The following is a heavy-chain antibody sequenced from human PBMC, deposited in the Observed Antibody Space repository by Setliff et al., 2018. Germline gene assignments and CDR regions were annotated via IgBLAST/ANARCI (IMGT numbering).Heavy chain of an antibody. Sequence: ASVKVSCKASGYTFTNYGFTWVRQAPGQGLEWMGMIITNTGKTSYPKKFQGRVTMTTDTYTGTGYMELRSLTSDDTAAYFCARFGGSCSSSSCYASDLWGQGTMVTVSS. CDR3: ARFGGSCSSSSCYASDL. D-gene: IGHD2-2*01. V-gene: IGHV1-18*01. CDR2: IITNTGKT. J-gene: IGHJ3*01. CDR1: GYTFTNYG.